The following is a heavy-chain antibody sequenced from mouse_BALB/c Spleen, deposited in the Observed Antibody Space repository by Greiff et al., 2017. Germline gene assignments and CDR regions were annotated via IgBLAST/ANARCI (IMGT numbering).Heavy chain of an antibody. Sequence: QVQLKQSGPELVKPGASVKISCKASGYAFSSSWMNWVKQRPGQGLEWIGGIYPGDGDTNYNGKFKGKATLTADTSSSTAYMQLSSLTSVDSAVYFCARDGGNWDVFAYWGQGTLVTVSA. CDR3: ARDGGNWDVFAY. D-gene: IGHD4-1*01. CDR1: GYAFSSSW. V-gene: IGHV1-82*01. CDR2: IYPGDGDT. J-gene: IGHJ3*01.